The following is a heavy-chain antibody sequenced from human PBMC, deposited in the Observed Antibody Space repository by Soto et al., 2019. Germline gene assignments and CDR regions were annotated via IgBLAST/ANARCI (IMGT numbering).Heavy chain of an antibody. CDR1: GFTFSSYW. J-gene: IGHJ4*02. Sequence: EVQLVESGGGLVQPGGSLRLSCAASGFTFSSYWMSWVRQAPGKGLEWVANIKQDETEKYYVDSVKGRFTISRDNAKNSLYLQMNSLRAEDTAVYYCARLVSVAANDYWGQGTLVTVSS. D-gene: IGHD1-26*01. CDR3: ARLVSVAANDY. CDR2: IKQDETEK. V-gene: IGHV3-7*04.